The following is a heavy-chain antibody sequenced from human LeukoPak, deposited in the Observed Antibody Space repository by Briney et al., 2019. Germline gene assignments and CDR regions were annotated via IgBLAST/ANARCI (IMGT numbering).Heavy chain of an antibody. CDR1: GSTFSSYS. D-gene: IGHD3-22*01. Sequence: PGGSLRLSCAASGSTFSSYSMNWVRQAPGKGLEWVSSISSSSSYIYYADSVKGRFTISRDNAKNSLYLQMNSLRAEDTAVYYCARHWLLDAFDIWGQGTMVTVSS. J-gene: IGHJ3*02. CDR2: ISSSSSYI. CDR3: ARHWLLDAFDI. V-gene: IGHV3-21*01.